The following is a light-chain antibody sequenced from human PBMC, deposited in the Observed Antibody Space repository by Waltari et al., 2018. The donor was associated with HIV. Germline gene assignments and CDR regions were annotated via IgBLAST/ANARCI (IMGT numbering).Light chain of an antibody. Sequence: IVMTQSPDILSLSPGERATLSCRASQSISNNLAWFQHKPGHAPKLLIYDTSIRATSVPARFSGSVSGTEFTLTISSLQSEDFAVYYCQHYNYWWRFGQGTKVEIK. CDR1: QSISNN. CDR3: QHYNYWWR. V-gene: IGKV3-15*01. CDR2: DTS. J-gene: IGKJ1*01.